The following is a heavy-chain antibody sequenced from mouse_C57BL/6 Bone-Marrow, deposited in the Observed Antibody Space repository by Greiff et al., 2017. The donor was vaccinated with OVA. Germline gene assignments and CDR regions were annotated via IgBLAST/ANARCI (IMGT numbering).Heavy chain of an antibody. V-gene: IGHV5-2*01. CDR1: EYEFPSHD. Sequence: EVKVVESGGGLVQPGESLKLSCESNEYEFPSHDMSWVRTTPEKRLELVAAINSDGGSTYYPDPMERRFIISRDNTKKTLYLQMSSLRSEDTALYYCARAIYDGYPYWYFDVWGTGTTVTVSS. CDR3: ARAIYDGYPYWYFDV. CDR2: INSDGGST. D-gene: IGHD2-3*01. J-gene: IGHJ1*03.